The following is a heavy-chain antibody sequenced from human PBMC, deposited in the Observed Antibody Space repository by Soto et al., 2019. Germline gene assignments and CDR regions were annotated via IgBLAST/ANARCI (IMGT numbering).Heavy chain of an antibody. V-gene: IGHV4-61*01. J-gene: IGHJ4*02. D-gene: IGHD6-13*01. CDR1: GGSVSGGSYY. CDR3: ARGETQQQRDY. CDR2: IYYTGST. Sequence: PSETLSLTCTVSGGSVSGGSYYWTWIRQPPGKGLEWIGYIYYTGSTNYNPSLKSRVTISIDTSKNQFSLKLSSVTDADTAVYYCARGETQQQRDYWGQGTLVTVSS.